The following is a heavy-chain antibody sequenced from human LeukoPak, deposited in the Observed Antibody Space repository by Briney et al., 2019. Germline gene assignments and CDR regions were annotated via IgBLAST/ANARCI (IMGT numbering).Heavy chain of an antibody. CDR1: GYTLTELS. J-gene: IGHJ4*02. D-gene: IGHD4-17*01. Sequence: ASVKVSCKVSGYTLTELSMHWVRQAPGKGLEWMGGFDPEDGETIYAQKFQGRVTMTEDTSTDTAYMELSSLRSEDTAVYYCATAPPNYGDLGGLDYWGQGTLVTVSS. V-gene: IGHV1-24*01. CDR3: ATAPPNYGDLGGLDY. CDR2: FDPEDGET.